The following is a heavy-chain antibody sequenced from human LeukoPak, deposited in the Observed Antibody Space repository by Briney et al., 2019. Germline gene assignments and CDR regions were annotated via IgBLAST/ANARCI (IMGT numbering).Heavy chain of an antibody. CDR3: ARSGIAVAGTALDY. D-gene: IGHD6-19*01. J-gene: IGHJ4*02. CDR1: GGSISSYY. CDR2: IYTSGST. V-gene: IGHV4-4*07. Sequence: SETLSLTCTVSGGSISSYYWSWIRQPAGKGLEWIGRIYTSGSTNYNPSLKSRVTMSVDTSKNQFSLKLSSVTAADTAVYYCARSGIAVAGTALDYWGQGTLVTVSS.